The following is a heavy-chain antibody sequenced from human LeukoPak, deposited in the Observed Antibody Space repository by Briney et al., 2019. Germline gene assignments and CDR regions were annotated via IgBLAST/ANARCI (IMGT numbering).Heavy chain of an antibody. Sequence: PSETLSLTCTVSGGSISSSSYYWGWIRQPPGKGLEWIGSIYHSGSTYYNPSLKSRVTISVDTSKNHFSLKLSSVTAADTAVYYCAAIQDSFDYWGQGTLVTVSS. CDR2: IYHSGST. CDR3: AAIQDSFDY. J-gene: IGHJ4*02. CDR1: GGSISSSSYY. D-gene: IGHD2-15*01. V-gene: IGHV4-39*02.